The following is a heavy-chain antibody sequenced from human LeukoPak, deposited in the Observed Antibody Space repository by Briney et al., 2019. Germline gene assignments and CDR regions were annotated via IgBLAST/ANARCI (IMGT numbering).Heavy chain of an antibody. V-gene: IGHV3-21*01. CDR2: ISYSSTYI. D-gene: IGHD2-2*01. CDR1: GFTFSSYT. Sequence: GESLRLSCAASGFTFSSYTMSWVRQAPGKGLEWVSSISYSSTYIYYADSVKGRFTISRDNAKNSLYLQMNSLRAEDTAAYYCATLSSFTCSCFDPWGQGTLVTVSS. J-gene: IGHJ5*02. CDR3: ATLSSFTCSCFDP.